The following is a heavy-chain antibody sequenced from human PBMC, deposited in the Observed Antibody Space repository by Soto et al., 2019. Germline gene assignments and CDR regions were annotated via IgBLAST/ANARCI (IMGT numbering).Heavy chain of an antibody. Sequence: SETLSLTCAVSGGSINSGAYSWSWIRQPPGKGLEWIGNIYHSGSTSYNPSLKSRVTISVDTSKNQFSLKLSSVTAADTAVYYCVRGTCYDCWNNDYWGQGTQVTVSS. CDR2: IYHSGST. CDR3: VRGTCYDCWNNDY. CDR1: GGSINSGAYS. D-gene: IGHD2-21*02. J-gene: IGHJ4*02. V-gene: IGHV4-30-2*01.